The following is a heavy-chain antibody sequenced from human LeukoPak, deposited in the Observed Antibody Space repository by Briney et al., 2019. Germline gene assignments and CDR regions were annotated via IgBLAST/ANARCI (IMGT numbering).Heavy chain of an antibody. J-gene: IGHJ3*02. Sequence: PGGSLRLSCAASGFTFSSYWMSWVRQAPGKGLEWVANIKQDGSEKYYVDSVKGRFTISRDNAKNSLYLQMNSLRAEDTAVYYCATLGTLLDDAFDIWGQGTMVTVSS. D-gene: IGHD3-10*01. CDR1: GFTFSSYW. CDR2: IKQDGSEK. V-gene: IGHV3-7*01. CDR3: ATLGTLLDDAFDI.